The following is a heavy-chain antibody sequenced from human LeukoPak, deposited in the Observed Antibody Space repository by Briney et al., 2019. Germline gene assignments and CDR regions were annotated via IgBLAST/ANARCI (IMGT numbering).Heavy chain of an antibody. J-gene: IGHJ4*02. CDR2: IWHDGSYK. CDR1: GFTFSSYG. Sequence: GGSLRLSCAASGFTFSSYGFHWVRQAPGKGLEWVAVIWHDGSYKYYADSVKGRFTISRDNSKNTMYLQMNSLRVEDTAVYYCVRSSGTMVRGVGGDWGQGSVVTVSS. CDR3: VRSSGTMVRGVGGD. V-gene: IGHV3-33*01. D-gene: IGHD3-10*01.